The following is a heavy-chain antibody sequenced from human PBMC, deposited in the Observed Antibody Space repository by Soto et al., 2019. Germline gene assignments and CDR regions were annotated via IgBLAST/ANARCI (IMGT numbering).Heavy chain of an antibody. J-gene: IGHJ4*02. CDR2: IYSGGNT. D-gene: IGHD6-13*01. CDR3: ARDKPGIAAYGARG. CDR1: GFTVSNNY. Sequence: GGSLRLSCAASGFTVSNNYMRWVRQAPGKGLEWVSLIYSGGNTHYADSVKGRFTISRDDSKNTLYLQMNSLRVEDTAVYYCARDKPGIAAYGARGWGQANLVTVSS. V-gene: IGHV3-53*01.